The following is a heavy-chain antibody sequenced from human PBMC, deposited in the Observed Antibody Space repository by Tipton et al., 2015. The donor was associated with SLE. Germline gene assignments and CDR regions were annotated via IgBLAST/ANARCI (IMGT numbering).Heavy chain of an antibody. D-gene: IGHD2-15*01. CDR1: GDSIGGSRYW. CDR2: IYYSGST. Sequence: TLSLTCTVSGDSIGGSRYWWDWIRPPPGKGLEGSGSIYYSGSTSYNPSLKSRVTILLDTSKNQFSLNLSSVTAADTAMYYCARGSLGVVAASDYWGQGTLVTVSS. CDR3: ARGSLGVVAASDY. V-gene: IGHV4-39*07. J-gene: IGHJ4*02.